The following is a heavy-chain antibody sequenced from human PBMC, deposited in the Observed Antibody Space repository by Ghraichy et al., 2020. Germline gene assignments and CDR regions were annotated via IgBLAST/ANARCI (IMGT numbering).Heavy chain of an antibody. CDR3: SREPDWGRGTFDI. Sequence: GGSLRLSCAASGFTFNNAWMSWVRQAPGKGLEWVGHIKSKIDGGTTDYAAPVKERFTVSTDDSKNTVYLQMNSLRTEDTAVYYCSREPDWGRGTFDIWGQGRMVAGS. CDR1: GFTFNNAW. V-gene: IGHV3-15*01. J-gene: IGHJ3*02. D-gene: IGHD3-16*01. CDR2: IKSKIDGGTT.